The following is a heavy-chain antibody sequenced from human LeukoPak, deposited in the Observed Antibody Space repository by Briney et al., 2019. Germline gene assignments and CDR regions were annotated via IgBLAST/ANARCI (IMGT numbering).Heavy chain of an antibody. J-gene: IGHJ2*01. CDR3: ASTPGYSYGRPWYFDL. D-gene: IGHD5-18*01. Sequence: GGSLRPSCAAAGFIFSSFGMHWVRQAPGKGLEWVTVLSYDGSKNFYADSVSGRFTISRDNSKNTLYLQMNGLRAEDTAVYYCASTPGYSYGRPWYFDLWGRGTLVTVSS. V-gene: IGHV3-30*03. CDR2: LSYDGSKN. CDR1: GFIFSSFG.